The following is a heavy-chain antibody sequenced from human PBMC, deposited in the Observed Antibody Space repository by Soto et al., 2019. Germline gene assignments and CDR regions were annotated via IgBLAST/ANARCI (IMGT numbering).Heavy chain of an antibody. CDR3: ARDQGDCSSTSCYGYYGMDV. V-gene: IGHV3-48*03. CDR1: GFTFSSYE. D-gene: IGHD2-2*01. J-gene: IGHJ6*02. CDR2: ISSSGSTI. Sequence: GGSLRLSCAASGFTFSSYEMNWVRQAPGKGLEWVSYISSSGSTIYYADSVKGRFTISRDNAKNSLYLQMNSLRAEDTAVYYCARDQGDCSSTSCYGYYGMDVWGQGTTVTVSS.